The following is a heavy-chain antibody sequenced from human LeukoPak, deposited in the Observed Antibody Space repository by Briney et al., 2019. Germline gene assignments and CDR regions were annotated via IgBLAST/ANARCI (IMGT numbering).Heavy chain of an antibody. V-gene: IGHV1-18*01. J-gene: IGHJ5*02. CDR3: ARDLKPLRYDP. Sequence: ASVNVSCKASGYTFTSYGISWLRQAPGQGLEWMGWISAYNGNTNYAQKLQGRVTMTTDTSTSTAYMELRSLRSDDTAVYYCARDLKPLRYDPWGQGTLVTVSS. CDR2: ISAYNGNT. D-gene: IGHD3-9*01. CDR1: GYTFTSYG.